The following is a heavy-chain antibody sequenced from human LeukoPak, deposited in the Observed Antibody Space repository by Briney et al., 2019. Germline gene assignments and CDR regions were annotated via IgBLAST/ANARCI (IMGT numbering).Heavy chain of an antibody. CDR3: ARDYGGGYYFDY. CDR2: IWYDGSNK. J-gene: IGHJ4*02. D-gene: IGHD3-16*01. V-gene: IGHV3-33*01. CDR1: GFTFSSYG. Sequence: GRSLRLSCAASGFTFSSYGMHWVRQAPGKGLEWVAVIWYDGSNKYYADSVKGRFTISRDNSKNTLYLQMNSLRAEDTAVYYCARDYGGGYYFDYWGQGTLVTVSS.